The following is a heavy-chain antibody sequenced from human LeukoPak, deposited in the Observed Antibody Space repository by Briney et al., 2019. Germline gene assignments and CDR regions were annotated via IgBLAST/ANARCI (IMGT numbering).Heavy chain of an antibody. V-gene: IGHV3-66*01. CDR1: GFTLRSYW. CDR3: ARGGSRYFHN. Sequence: GGSLRLSCAASGFTLRSYWMHWVRQAPGKGLEWVSVIYSGGSTYYADSVKGRFTISRDNSKNTLFLQMNSLRAEDTAVYYCARGGSRYFHNWGQGTLVTVST. D-gene: IGHD3-10*01. J-gene: IGHJ4*02. CDR2: IYSGGST.